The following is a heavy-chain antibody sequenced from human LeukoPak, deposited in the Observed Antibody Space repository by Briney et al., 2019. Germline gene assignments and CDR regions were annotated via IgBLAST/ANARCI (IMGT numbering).Heavy chain of an antibody. Sequence: GGSLRLSCAASGFTLTSYAMSWARPAPGKGLEWVTSIRGGARGAIPSYADSVKGRSTISRDNSRNTQYLQSNSLRVEDKALYYCARFRNDFWTGYPSDDFDIWGQGTMVTVSS. CDR2: IRGGARGA. J-gene: IGHJ3*02. V-gene: IGHV3-23*01. D-gene: IGHD3/OR15-3a*01. CDR1: GFTLTSYA. CDR3: ARFRNDFWTGYPSDDFDI.